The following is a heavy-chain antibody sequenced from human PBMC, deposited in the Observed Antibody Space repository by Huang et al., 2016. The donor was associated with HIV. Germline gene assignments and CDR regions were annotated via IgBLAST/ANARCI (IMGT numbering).Heavy chain of an antibody. CDR3: VRTAYSYGFRQGYNWFDP. D-gene: IGHD5-18*01. V-gene: IGHV1-69*13. CDR2: IIPILGTA. CDR1: GGTFSSYA. J-gene: IGHJ5*02. Sequence: QVLLVQSGAEVRKPGSSVKVSCTAFGGTFSSYAIRWVRQAPGQGLEWMGEIIPILGTANYTQKFQGRVTITVDESTNTGYMELTRLTSEDTAVYYCVRTAYSYGFRQGYNWFDPWGQGTPVTVSS.